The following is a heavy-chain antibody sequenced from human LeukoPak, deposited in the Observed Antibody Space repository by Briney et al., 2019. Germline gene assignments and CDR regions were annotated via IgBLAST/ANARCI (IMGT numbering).Heavy chain of an antibody. V-gene: IGHV3-21*01. CDR1: GVALSSYS. J-gene: IGHJ6*04. Sequence: GGSLRLSCAPSGVALSSYSMNWVRQAPGKGLEWVSSVSSSSSYIYFADSVKGRFTTSRDNAKNSLYLQMNSPRAEDTAVYHCARASEMDVWGKATTVTVDS. CDR2: VSSSSSYI. CDR3: ARASEMDV.